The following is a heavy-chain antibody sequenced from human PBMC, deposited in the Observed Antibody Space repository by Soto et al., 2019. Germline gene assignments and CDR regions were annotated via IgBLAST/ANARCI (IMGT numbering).Heavy chain of an antibody. CDR3: ARAVDYYDTLLDY. V-gene: IGHV1-69*13. D-gene: IGHD3-22*01. J-gene: IGHJ4*02. CDR2: IIPIFGTA. Sequence: SVKVSCKASGGTFSSYAISWVRQAPGQGLEWMGGIIPIFGTANYAQKFQGRVTITADESTSTAYMELSSLRSEDTAVYYCARAVDYYDTLLDYWGQGTLVTVSS. CDR1: GGTFSSYA.